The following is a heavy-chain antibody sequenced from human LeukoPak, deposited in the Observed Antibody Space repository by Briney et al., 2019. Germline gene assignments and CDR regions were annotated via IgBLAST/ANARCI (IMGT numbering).Heavy chain of an antibody. CDR2: ISAYNGNT. CDR3: ARFLSPSQRQGPTPTDY. V-gene: IGHV1-18*01. J-gene: IGHJ4*02. CDR1: GYTLTSYG. Sequence: ASVEVSCKASGYTLTSYGISWVRQAPGQGLEWMGWISAYNGNTNYAQKLQGRVTMTTDTSTSTAYMELRSLRSDDTAVYYCARFLSPSQRQGPTPTDYWGQGTLVTVSS.